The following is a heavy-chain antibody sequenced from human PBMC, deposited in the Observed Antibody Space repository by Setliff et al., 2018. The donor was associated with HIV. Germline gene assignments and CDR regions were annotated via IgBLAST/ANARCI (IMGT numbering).Heavy chain of an antibody. CDR3: ARGPVGGTVDY. J-gene: IGHJ4*02. CDR2: INPNTGAT. CDR1: GYTFTDYY. Sequence: ASVKVSCKASGYTFTDYYMHWVRQAPGQGLEWMGWINPNTGATNYAQTFQGRVTVTRDTSIRTAYMDLSSLRSDDTALYYCARGPVGGTVDYWGQGALVTVSS. V-gene: IGHV1-2*02. D-gene: IGHD1-26*01.